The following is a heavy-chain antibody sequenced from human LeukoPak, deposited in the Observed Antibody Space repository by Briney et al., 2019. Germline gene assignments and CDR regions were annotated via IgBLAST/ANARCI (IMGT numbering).Heavy chain of an antibody. CDR1: GFMFSRLG. J-gene: IGHJ6*03. CDR3: EKEGDHFRGYLDA. D-gene: IGHD3-16*01. Sequence: GGSLRLSCTASGFMFSRLGVQWVRQAPGEGLEWVAMIWHDGSVEEYADSVKGRFTISRDNSQNTLYLQMKSLRDDDTAVYDCEKEGDHFRGYLDAWGKGTTVTVSS. V-gene: IGHV3-33*06. CDR2: IWHDGSVE.